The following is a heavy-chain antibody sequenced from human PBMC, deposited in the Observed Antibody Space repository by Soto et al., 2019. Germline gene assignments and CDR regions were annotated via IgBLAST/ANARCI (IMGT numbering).Heavy chain of an antibody. V-gene: IGHV1-2*04. Sequence: GASVKVSCKASGYTFTGYYMHWVRQAPGQGLEWMGWINPNSGGTNYAQKFQGWVTMTRDTSISTAYMELSRLRSGDTAVYYCARGQDSSYXDSSGYYYESAYNWFDPWGQGTLVTVSS. CDR1: GYTFTGYY. J-gene: IGHJ5*02. CDR2: INPNSGGT. D-gene: IGHD3-22*01. CDR3: ARGQDSSYXDSSGYYYESAYNWFDP.